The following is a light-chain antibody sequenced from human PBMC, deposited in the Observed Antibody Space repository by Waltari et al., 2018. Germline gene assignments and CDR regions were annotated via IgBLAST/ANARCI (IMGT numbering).Light chain of an antibody. V-gene: IGLV1-44*01. J-gene: IGLJ2*01. CDR2: RNN. CDR1: NSNVGSNS. Sequence: QSVLSPPPSASGTPGQSVTISCSGSNSNVGSNSVHWYQQVPGTAPKLLIYRNNRRPSGVPDRFSGSKSGTSASLAISGLQSEDEADYYCAAWDYSLDGHVLFGGGTKLTVL. CDR3: AAWDYSLDGHVL.